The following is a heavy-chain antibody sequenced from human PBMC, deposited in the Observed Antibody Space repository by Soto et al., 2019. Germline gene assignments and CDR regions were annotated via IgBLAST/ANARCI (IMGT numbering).Heavy chain of an antibody. J-gene: IGHJ4*02. CDR3: ASSHAGAHITAAVH. Sequence: SETLSLTCTVSGDSISASSWSWVRQPPGKGLEWIGYIYHSGSTYYNPSLKSRVTISVDRSKNQFSLKLSSVTAADTAVYYCASSHAGAHITAAVHWGQGTLVTVSS. CDR2: IYHSGST. CDR1: GDSISASS. D-gene: IGHD6-13*01. V-gene: IGHV4-30-2*01.